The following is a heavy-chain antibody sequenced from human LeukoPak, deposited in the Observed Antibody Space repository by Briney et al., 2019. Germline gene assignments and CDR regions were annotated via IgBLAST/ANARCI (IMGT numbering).Heavy chain of an antibody. Sequence: EASVNVSCKASGGTFSIYAISWVRQAPGQGLEWMGGIIPIFGTANYAQKFQGRVTITADESTSTAYMELSSLRSEDTAVYYCARDFAAGDSRMLWGQGTLVTVSS. D-gene: IGHD2-8*01. CDR3: ARDFAAGDSRML. CDR1: GGTFSIYA. CDR2: IIPIFGTA. V-gene: IGHV1-69*13. J-gene: IGHJ4*02.